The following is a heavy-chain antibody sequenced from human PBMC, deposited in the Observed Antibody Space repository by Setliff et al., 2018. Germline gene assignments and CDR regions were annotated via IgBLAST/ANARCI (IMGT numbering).Heavy chain of an antibody. Sequence: ASVKVSCKASGYTFTAYDILWMRQAPGQSLEWMGWINGVNGNTKYSQNFQGRVTFTSDTSANTAFMELSSLRSEDSSMYYCARGQTVGPNSGKDYWGQGTLVTVSS. J-gene: IGHJ4*02. CDR2: INGVNGNT. V-gene: IGHV1-3*01. CDR1: GYTFTAYD. CDR3: ARGQTVGPNSGKDY. D-gene: IGHD1-26*01.